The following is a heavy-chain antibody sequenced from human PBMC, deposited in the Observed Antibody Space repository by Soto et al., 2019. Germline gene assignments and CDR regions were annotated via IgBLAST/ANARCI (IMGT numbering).Heavy chain of an antibody. V-gene: IGHV3-49*03. D-gene: IGHD3-3*01. J-gene: IGHJ4*02. Sequence: PGGSLRLSCTASGFTFGDYAMSWFRQAPGKGLEWVGFIRSKAYGGTTEYAASVKGRFTISRDDSKSIAYLQMNSLKTEDTAVYYCTRALREAHRPYDTTPVLGKPALGYWGQGTLVTVSS. CDR3: TRALREAHRPYDTTPVLGKPALGY. CDR1: GFTFGDYA. CDR2: IRSKAYGGTT.